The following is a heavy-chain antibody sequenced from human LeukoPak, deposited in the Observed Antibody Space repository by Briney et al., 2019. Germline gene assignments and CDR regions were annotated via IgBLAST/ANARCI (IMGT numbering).Heavy chain of an antibody. CDR2: INHSGST. J-gene: IGHJ4*02. D-gene: IGHD3-3*01. CDR1: GGSISGYY. Sequence: SETLSRTCAVYGGSISGYYWNRIRQPPGKGLEWIGEINHSGSTNYNPSLKSRVTISVDTSKNQFSLKLSSVSAAETAVYYCARACYDFWSSYFDYWGQGTLVTVSS. V-gene: IGHV4-34*01. CDR3: ARACYDFWSSYFDY.